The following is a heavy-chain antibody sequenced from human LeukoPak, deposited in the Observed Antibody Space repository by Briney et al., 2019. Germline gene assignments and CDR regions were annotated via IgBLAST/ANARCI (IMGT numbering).Heavy chain of an antibody. CDR2: IYNSGNT. D-gene: IGHD3-22*01. V-gene: IGHV4-59*08. Sequence: SSETLSLTCTVSGGSISSYYWSWIRQPPGKGLEWIGYIYNSGNTNYNPSLKSRVTISVDTSKNQLSLKLSSVTAADTAVYYCASFYYYDSSGYYFPFDYWGQGTLVTVSS. CDR3: ASFYYYDSSGYYFPFDY. J-gene: IGHJ4*02. CDR1: GGSISSYY.